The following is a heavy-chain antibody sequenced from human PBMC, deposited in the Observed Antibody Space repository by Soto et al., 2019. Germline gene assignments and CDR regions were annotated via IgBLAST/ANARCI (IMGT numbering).Heavy chain of an antibody. Sequence: SETLSITCTVSGGSISSYYWSWIRQPPGKGLEWIGNIYYSGSTNYNPSLKSRVTISVDTSKNQFSLKLSSVTAADTAVYYCARERYYGMDVWGQGTTVTVSS. CDR3: ARERYYGMDV. CDR1: GGSISSYY. CDR2: IYYSGST. V-gene: IGHV4-59*01. J-gene: IGHJ6*02.